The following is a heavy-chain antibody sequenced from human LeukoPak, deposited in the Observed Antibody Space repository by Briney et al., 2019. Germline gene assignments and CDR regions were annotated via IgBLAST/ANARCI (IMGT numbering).Heavy chain of an antibody. CDR3: ARDILTGYYPNWFDP. Sequence: SETLSLTCAVYGGSFSGYYWSWIRQPPGKGLEWIGEINHSGSTNYNPSLKSRVTISVDTSKNQFSLKLSSVTAADTAVYYCARDILTGYYPNWFDPWGQGTLVTVSS. J-gene: IGHJ5*02. CDR2: INHSGST. V-gene: IGHV4-34*01. CDR1: GGSFSGYY. D-gene: IGHD3-9*01.